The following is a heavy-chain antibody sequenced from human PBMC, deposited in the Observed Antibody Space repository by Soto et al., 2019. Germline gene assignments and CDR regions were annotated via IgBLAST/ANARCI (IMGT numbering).Heavy chain of an antibody. CDR1: GFTFSSYA. J-gene: IGHJ4*02. CDR3: ARQGRAVSSYYFDY. CDR2: ISSNGGST. Sequence: EVQLVESGGGLVQPGGYRRISCAASGFTFSSYAMHWVRQAPGKGLEYVSAISSNGGSTYYANSVKGRFTISRDNSKNTLYLQMGSLRAEDMAVYYCARQGRAVSSYYFDYWGQGTLVTVSS. V-gene: IGHV3-64*01. D-gene: IGHD3-10*01.